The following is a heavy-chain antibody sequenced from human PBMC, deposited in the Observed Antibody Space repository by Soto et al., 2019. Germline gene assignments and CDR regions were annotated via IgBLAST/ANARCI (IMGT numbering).Heavy chain of an antibody. CDR2: ISGGGDKI. CDR1: GFTFSSYT. D-gene: IGHD5-12*01. CDR3: ARWDGYGDY. Sequence: EVQLLQSGGGLVQPGGSLRLSCAASGFTFSSYTINWVRQAPGKGLEWVSGISGGGDKIWQPDSVKGRFTIYRDNSKHTVYLQTNSLRADDTAVYYCARWDGYGDYWGQGTLVTVSS. J-gene: IGHJ4*02. V-gene: IGHV3-23*01.